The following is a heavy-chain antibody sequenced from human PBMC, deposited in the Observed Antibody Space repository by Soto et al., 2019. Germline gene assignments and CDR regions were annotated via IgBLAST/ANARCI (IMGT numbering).Heavy chain of an antibody. CDR2: MYHSGIT. CDR3: ARSMYSTSAQLYYGMDV. J-gene: IGHJ6*02. CDR1: GYSIRSGYF. Sequence: SSETLSLTCAVSGYSIRSGYFWGWIRQPPGKGLEWIGSMYHSGITYYNLSLKSRVTISVDTSKNQLSLKLSSATAADTAVYYCARSMYSTSAQLYYGMDVWGQGTTVTVSS. V-gene: IGHV4-38-2*01. D-gene: IGHD6-6*01.